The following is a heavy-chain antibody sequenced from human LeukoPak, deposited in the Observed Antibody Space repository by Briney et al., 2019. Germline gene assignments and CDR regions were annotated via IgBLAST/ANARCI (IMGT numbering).Heavy chain of an antibody. Sequence: GSLRLSCAASGFSFSSYAMSWVRQAPGKGLEWIGYIYYSGSTNYNPSLKSRVTISVDTSKNQFSLKLSSVTAADTAVYYCARALAGAFDIWGQGTMVTVSS. CDR1: GFSFSSYA. CDR2: IYYSGST. J-gene: IGHJ3*02. V-gene: IGHV4-59*01. CDR3: ARALAGAFDI.